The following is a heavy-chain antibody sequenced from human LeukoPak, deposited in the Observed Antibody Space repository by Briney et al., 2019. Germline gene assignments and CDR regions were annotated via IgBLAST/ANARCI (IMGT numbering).Heavy chain of an antibody. V-gene: IGHV4-61*02. CDR2: IYTSGST. CDR1: GGSISSGSYY. Sequence: PSETLSLTCTVSGGSISSGSYYWSWIRQPAGKGLEWIGRIYTSGSTNYNPSLKSRVTISVDTSKNQFSLKLSSVTAADTAVYYCARDIIVVVVAATYSAYSWFDPWGQGTLVTVSS. J-gene: IGHJ5*02. CDR3: ARDIIVVVVAATYSAYSWFDP. D-gene: IGHD2-15*01.